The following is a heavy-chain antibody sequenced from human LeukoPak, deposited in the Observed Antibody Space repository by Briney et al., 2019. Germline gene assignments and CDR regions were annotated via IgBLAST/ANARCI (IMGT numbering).Heavy chain of an antibody. V-gene: IGHV3-23*01. J-gene: IGHJ4*02. Sequence: ETLSLTCTVSGGSISSYYWSWIRQPPGKGLEWVSAISGSSGSTYYADSVKGRFTISRDNSKNTLYLQMNSLRAEDTAVYYCAKDYDILTGYGVDYWGQGTLVTVSS. CDR3: AKDYDILTGYGVDY. CDR2: ISGSSGST. D-gene: IGHD3-9*01. CDR1: GGSISSYY.